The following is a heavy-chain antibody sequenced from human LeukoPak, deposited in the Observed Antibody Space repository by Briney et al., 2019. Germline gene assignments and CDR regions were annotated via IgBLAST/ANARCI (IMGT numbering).Heavy chain of an antibody. CDR3: ASVLYYYDSSGYYPY. V-gene: IGHV1-69*13. CDR1: GGTFSSYA. J-gene: IGHJ4*02. CDR2: IIPIFGTA. D-gene: IGHD3-22*01. Sequence: ASVKVSCKASGGTFSSYAISWVRQAPGQGLEWMGGIIPIFGTANYAQKFQGRVTITADESTSTAYMELSSLRSEDTAVYYCASVLYYYDSSGYYPYWGREPWSPSPQ.